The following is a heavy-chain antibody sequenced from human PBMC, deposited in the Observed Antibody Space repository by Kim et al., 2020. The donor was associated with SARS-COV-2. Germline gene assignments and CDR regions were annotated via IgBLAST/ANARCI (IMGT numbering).Heavy chain of an antibody. CDR1: GYTFTGYY. J-gene: IGHJ4*02. V-gene: IGHV1-2*06. Sequence: ASVKVSCKASGYTFTGYYMHWVRQAPGQGLEWMGRINPNSGGTNYAQKFQGRVTMTRDTSISTAYMELSRLRSDDTAVYYCARLTNTAMVPDDYWGQGTLVTVSS. D-gene: IGHD5-18*01. CDR3: ARLTNTAMVPDDY. CDR2: INPNSGGT.